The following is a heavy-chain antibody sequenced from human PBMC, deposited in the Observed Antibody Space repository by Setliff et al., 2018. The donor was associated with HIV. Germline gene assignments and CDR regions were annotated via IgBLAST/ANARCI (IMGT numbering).Heavy chain of an antibody. CDR1: GYTFTSYG. CDR2: ISAYNGNT. CDR3: ARFRMVRGVIIHRPHHDAFDI. D-gene: IGHD3-10*01. Sequence: ASVKVSCKASGYTFTSYGISWVRQAPGQGLEWMGWISAYNGNTNYAQKLQGRVTMTTDTSTSTAYMELRSLRSDDTAVYYCARFRMVRGVIIHRPHHDAFDIWGQGTMVTVSS. V-gene: IGHV1-18*01. J-gene: IGHJ3*02.